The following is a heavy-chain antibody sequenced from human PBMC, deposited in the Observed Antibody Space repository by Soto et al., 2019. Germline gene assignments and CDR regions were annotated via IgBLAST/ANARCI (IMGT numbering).Heavy chain of an antibody. CDR2: SNSDGRST. D-gene: IGHD3-16*01. CDR3: ARGGGGGGSSKSNPRGHDAFDV. V-gene: IGHV3-74*01. Sequence: EVQLVESGGGLVQPGGSLRLSCAASGFSFSNFWMHWVRQAPGGGLVWISRSNSDGRSTSHADSVQGRFTISRDNAKNKRYVQRSSLRGGDTAVYFCARGGGGGGSSKSNPRGHDAFDVWGQGTLVTVSS. J-gene: IGHJ3*01. CDR1: GFSFSNFW.